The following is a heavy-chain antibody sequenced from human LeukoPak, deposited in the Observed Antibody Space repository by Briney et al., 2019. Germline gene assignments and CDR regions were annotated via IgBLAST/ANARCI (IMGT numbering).Heavy chain of an antibody. Sequence: GASVKVSCKASGYTFTSYDINWVRQATGQGLEWMGWMNPNSGNTGYAQKFQGRVTMTRNTSISTAYMELSSLRSEDTAVYYCARVYYDILTGYYMYGMDVWGQGTTVTVS. J-gene: IGHJ6*02. D-gene: IGHD3-9*01. CDR2: MNPNSGNT. V-gene: IGHV1-8*01. CDR1: GYTFTSYD. CDR3: ARVYYDILTGYYMYGMDV.